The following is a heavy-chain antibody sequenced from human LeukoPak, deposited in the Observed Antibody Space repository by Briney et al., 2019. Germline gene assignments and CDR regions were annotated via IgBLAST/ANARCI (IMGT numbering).Heavy chain of an antibody. V-gene: IGHV3-48*04. CDR2: ISSSSSNI. CDR3: ARGGAARPDY. Sequence: GGSLRLSCAASGFTFSNYGMNWVRQAPGKGLEWASYISSSSSNIAYADSVKGRFTISRDNVKNSLYLQINSLRVEDTSVYYCARGGAARPDYWGQGTLVTVSS. CDR1: GFTFSNYG. J-gene: IGHJ4*02. D-gene: IGHD6-6*01.